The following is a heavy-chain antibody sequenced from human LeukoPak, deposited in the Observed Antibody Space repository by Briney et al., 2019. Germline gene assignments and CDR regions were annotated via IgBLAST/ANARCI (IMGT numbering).Heavy chain of an antibody. D-gene: IGHD6-19*01. CDR2: IYSGGST. CDR1: GFTVSSNY. CDR3: ARGVGSGWSYYYYYYMDV. V-gene: IGHV3-53*01. Sequence: PGGSLRLSCAASGFTVSSNYMSWVRQAPGEGLEWVSVIYSGGSTYYADSVKGRFTISRDNSKNTLYLQMNSLRAEDTAVYYCARGVGSGWSYYYYYYMDVWGKGTTVTVSS. J-gene: IGHJ6*03.